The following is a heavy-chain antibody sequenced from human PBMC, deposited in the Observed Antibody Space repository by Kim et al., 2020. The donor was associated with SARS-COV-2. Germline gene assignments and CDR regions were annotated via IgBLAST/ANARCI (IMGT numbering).Heavy chain of an antibody. J-gene: IGHJ4*02. CDR3: VFGGAEEQQLVGGGGYYFDY. V-gene: IGHV1-69*02. Sequence: SVKVSCKASGGTFSSYTISWVRQAPGQGLEWMGRIIPILGIANYAQKFQGRVTITADKSTSTAYMELSSLRSEDTAVYYCVFGGAEEQQLVGGGGYYFDYWGQGTLVTVSS. CDR2: IIPILGIA. D-gene: IGHD6-13*01. CDR1: GGTFSSYT.